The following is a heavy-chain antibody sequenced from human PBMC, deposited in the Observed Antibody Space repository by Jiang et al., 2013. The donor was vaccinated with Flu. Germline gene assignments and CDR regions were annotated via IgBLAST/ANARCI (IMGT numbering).Heavy chain of an antibody. Sequence: GAEVKKPGESLKISCKGSGYTFTNYWIGWVRQVPGKGLEWMGVIFPGDSDTRYSPSFQGQVTISVDKSISTASLQWTSLKASDTAMYFCARREGHSFGYGPGGTHDVFDIWGQGTMVTVSS. CDR2: IFPGDSDT. CDR1: GYTFTNYW. V-gene: IGHV5-51*01. D-gene: IGHD5-18*01. CDR3: ARREGHSFGYGPGGTHDVFDI. J-gene: IGHJ3*02.